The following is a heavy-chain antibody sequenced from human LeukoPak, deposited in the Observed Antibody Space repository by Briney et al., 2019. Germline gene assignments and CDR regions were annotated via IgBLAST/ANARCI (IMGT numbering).Heavy chain of an antibody. D-gene: IGHD3-22*01. CDR3: ARPLEIEAPPAEMQSPIDY. CDR2: IIPILGIA. Sequence: GASVKVSCKASGGTFSSYAISWVRQAPGQGLEWMGRIIPILGIANYAQKFQGRVTITADKSTSTAYMELSSLRSEDTAVYYCARPLEIEAPPAEMQSPIDYWGQGTLVTVSS. V-gene: IGHV1-69*04. CDR1: GGTFSSYA. J-gene: IGHJ4*02.